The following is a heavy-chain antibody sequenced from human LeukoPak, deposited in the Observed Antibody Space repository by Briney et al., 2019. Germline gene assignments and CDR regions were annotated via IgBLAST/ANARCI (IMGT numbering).Heavy chain of an antibody. Sequence: GGSLRLSCAASGFTFSDYSMNWVRQAPGKGLEWVSYISHNGDTEWYADSVKGRFTISRDNAKSSLYLQMNSLRAEDTAVYYCAKSLVPHYYYGMDVWGQGTTVTVSS. J-gene: IGHJ6*02. D-gene: IGHD2-8*02. V-gene: IGHV3-48*01. CDR3: AKSLVPHYYYGMDV. CDR1: GFTFSDYS. CDR2: ISHNGDTE.